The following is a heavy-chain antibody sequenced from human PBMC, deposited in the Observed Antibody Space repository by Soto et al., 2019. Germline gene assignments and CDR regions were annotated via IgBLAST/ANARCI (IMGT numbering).Heavy chain of an antibody. CDR1: GFTFSSYG. D-gene: IGHD6-13*01. J-gene: IGHJ4*02. V-gene: IGHV3-30*18. CDR3: AKDRGQQLVHSPPDY. CDR2: ISYDGSNK. Sequence: QVPLVESGGGVVQPGRSLRLSCAASGFTFSSYGMHWVRQAPGKGLEWVAVISYDGSNKYYADSVKGRFTISRDNSKNTLYLQMNSLRAEDTAVYYCAKDRGQQLVHSPPDYWGQGTLVTVSS.